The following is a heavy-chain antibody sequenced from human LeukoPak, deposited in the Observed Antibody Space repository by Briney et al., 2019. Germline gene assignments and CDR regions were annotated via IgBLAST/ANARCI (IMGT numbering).Heavy chain of an antibody. CDR1: GFTFSRYW. V-gene: IGHV3-74*01. CDR2: IKSDGSST. CDR3: TRQQLDAFDI. J-gene: IGHJ3*02. D-gene: IGHD6-13*01. Sequence: GGSLRLSCAASGFTFSRYWMHWVRHAPGKGLVWVSRIKSDGSSTSYADSVKGRFTISRDNAKNTLSLQMNSLRAEDTAVYYCTRQQLDAFDIWGPGTMVTVSS.